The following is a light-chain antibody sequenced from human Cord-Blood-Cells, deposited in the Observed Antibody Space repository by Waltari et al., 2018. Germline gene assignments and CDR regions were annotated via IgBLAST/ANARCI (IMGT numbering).Light chain of an antibody. CDR2: AAS. J-gene: IGKJ5*01. CDR3: QQANSFPIT. Sequence: DIQMTQSPSSVSASVGDRVPIPCRASQVISSWLAWYQQKPGKAPKLLIYAASSLQSGVPSRFSGSGSGTDFTLTISSLQPEDFATYYCQQANSFPITFGQGTRLEIK. CDR1: QVISSW. V-gene: IGKV1D-12*01.